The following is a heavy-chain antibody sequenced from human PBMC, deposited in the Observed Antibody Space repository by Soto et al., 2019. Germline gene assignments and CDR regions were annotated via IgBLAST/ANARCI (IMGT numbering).Heavy chain of an antibody. D-gene: IGHD6-6*01. Sequence: SETPSLTCTVSNGSISSYYWSWIGQPPGKGLEWIGYIYYSGITNYNPSLKSRVTISVDTSKNQFSLKLSSVTAADTAVYYCARGWRQLVPNWFDPWGQGTLVTVSS. V-gene: IGHV4-59*01. CDR2: IYYSGIT. CDR3: ARGWRQLVPNWFDP. CDR1: NGSISSYY. J-gene: IGHJ5*02.